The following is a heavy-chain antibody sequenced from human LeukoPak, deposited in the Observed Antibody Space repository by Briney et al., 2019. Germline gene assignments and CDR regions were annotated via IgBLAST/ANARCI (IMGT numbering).Heavy chain of an antibody. CDR2: MNPNSGGT. V-gene: IGHV1-2*02. Sequence: ASVKVSCKASGYTFTGYYMHWVRQAPGQGLEWMGWMNPNSGGTNYAQKFQGRVTMTRDTSISTAYMELSRLRSDDTAVYYCAREPLFMITFGGVYELWGQGTLVTVSS. CDR3: AREPLFMITFGGVYEL. J-gene: IGHJ4*02. D-gene: IGHD3-16*01. CDR1: GYTFTGYY.